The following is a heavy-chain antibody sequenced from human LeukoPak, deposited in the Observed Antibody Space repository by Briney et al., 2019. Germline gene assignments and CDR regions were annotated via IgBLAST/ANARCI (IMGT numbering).Heavy chain of an antibody. CDR3: ARTLREGYCSSTSCYTGDAFDI. D-gene: IGHD2-2*02. CDR2: IIPIFGTA. V-gene: IGHV1-69*05. J-gene: IGHJ3*02. Sequence: SVKVSCKASGGTFSSYAISWVRQAPGQGLEWMGGIIPIFGTANYAQKFQGRVTITTDESTSTAYMELSSLRSEDTAVYYCARTLREGYCSSTSCYTGDAFDIWGQGTMVTVSS. CDR1: GGTFSSYA.